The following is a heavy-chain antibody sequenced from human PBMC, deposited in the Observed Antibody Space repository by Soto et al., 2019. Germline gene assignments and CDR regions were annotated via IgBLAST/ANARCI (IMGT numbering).Heavy chain of an antibody. D-gene: IGHD3-22*01. CDR3: ARGRTIVVVITQDYYYGMEV. Sequence: ASVKVSCKASGYTFTSYDINWVRQATGQGLEWMGWMNPNSGNTGYAQKFQGRVTMTRNTSISTAYMELSSLRSEDTAVYYCARGRTIVVVITQDYYYGMEVWGQGTTVTVSS. CDR2: MNPNSGNT. J-gene: IGHJ6*02. V-gene: IGHV1-8*01. CDR1: GYTFTSYD.